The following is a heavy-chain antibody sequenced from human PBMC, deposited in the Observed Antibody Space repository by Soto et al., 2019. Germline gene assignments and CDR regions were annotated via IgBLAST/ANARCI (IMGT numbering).Heavy chain of an antibody. CDR3: ARHGVVPAARDDGYHYGMDV. CDR2: IDPSDSYT. Sequence: GESLKISCKGSGYSFTSYWISWVRQMPGKGLEWMGRIDPSDSYTNYSPSFQGHVTISADKSISTAYLQWSSLKASDTAMYYCARHGVVPAARDDGYHYGMDVWGQGTTVTVSS. V-gene: IGHV5-10-1*01. J-gene: IGHJ6*02. D-gene: IGHD2-2*01. CDR1: GYSFTSYW.